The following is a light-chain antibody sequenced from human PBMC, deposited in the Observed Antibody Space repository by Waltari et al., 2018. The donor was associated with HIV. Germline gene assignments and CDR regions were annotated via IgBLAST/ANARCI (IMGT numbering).Light chain of an antibody. Sequence: QSVLPQPPSASATPGQRVTISCSGGSSNIGTNYVFWYQQLPGTAPKLLIFRDNERPSGVPDRFSGSRSGTSASLVISGLRSEDEAEYYCAAWDDSLNGFYVFGSGTRVTVL. CDR2: RDN. V-gene: IGLV1-47*01. CDR3: AAWDDSLNGFYV. CDR1: SSNIGTNY. J-gene: IGLJ1*01.